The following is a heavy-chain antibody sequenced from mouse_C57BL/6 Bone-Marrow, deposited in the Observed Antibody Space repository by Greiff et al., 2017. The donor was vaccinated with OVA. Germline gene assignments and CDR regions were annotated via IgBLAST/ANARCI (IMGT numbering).Heavy chain of an antibody. J-gene: IGHJ3*01. CDR3: PQDWGFAY. CDR1: GFTFSNYW. V-gene: IGHV6-3*01. CDR2: IRLKSDNYAT. D-gene: IGHD4-1*01. Sequence: EVKVEESGGGLVQPGGSMKLSCVASGFTFSNYWMNWVRQSPEKGLEWVAQIRLKSDNYATHYAESVKGRFTISRDESKSSVYLQMNNLRAEDTGIYYCPQDWGFAYWGQGTLVTVSA.